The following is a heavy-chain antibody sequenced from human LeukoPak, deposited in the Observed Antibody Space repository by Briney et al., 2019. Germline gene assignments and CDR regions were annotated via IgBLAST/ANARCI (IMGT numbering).Heavy chain of an antibody. V-gene: IGHV4-34*01. J-gene: IGHJ4*02. CDR1: GGSFSGYY. Sequence: SETLSLTCAVYGGSFSGYYWSWIRQPPGKGLEWIGEINHSGSTNYNPSLKSRVTISVDTSKNQFSLKLCSVTAADTAVYYCARGAGGSGSYPRFDYWGQGTLVTVSS. CDR2: INHSGST. D-gene: IGHD3-10*01. CDR3: ARGAGGSGSYPRFDY.